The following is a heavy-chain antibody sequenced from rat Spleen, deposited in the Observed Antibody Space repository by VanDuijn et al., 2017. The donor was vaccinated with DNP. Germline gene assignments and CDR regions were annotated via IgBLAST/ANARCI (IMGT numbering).Heavy chain of an antibody. CDR1: GFSLINYG. D-gene: IGHD1-2*01. V-gene: IGHV2S8*01. CDR2: ISSGGSS. Sequence: QVQLKETGPGLVQPTQTLSIICPVSGFSLINYGVSWVRQPPGKGLEWIVAISSGGSSYYNSALKSRLSISRDTSKSQVFLKMNSLQTEDTAIYFCAREEPRVLSFFSNLFDYWGQGVMVTVSS. CDR3: AREEPRVLSFFSNLFDY. J-gene: IGHJ2*01.